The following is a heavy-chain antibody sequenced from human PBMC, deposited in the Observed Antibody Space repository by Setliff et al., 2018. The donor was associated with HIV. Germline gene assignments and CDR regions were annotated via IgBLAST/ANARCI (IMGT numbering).Heavy chain of an antibody. J-gene: IGHJ4*02. Sequence: PSETLSLTCTVSGGSISSYYWSWIRQPAGKGLEWIGRIYSSGSTNYNPSLKSRVTISVDTSKNQFSLKLSSVTDADTAMYYCARATGYSSGWRINYFDHWGQGTPVTVSS. CDR2: IYSSGST. CDR3: ARATGYSSGWRINYFDH. D-gene: IGHD6-19*01. V-gene: IGHV4-4*07. CDR1: GGSISSYY.